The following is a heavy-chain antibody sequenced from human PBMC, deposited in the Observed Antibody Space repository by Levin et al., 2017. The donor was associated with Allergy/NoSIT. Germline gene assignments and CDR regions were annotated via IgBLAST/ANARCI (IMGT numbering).Heavy chain of an antibody. CDR2: IHPNTGDT. Sequence: ASVKVSCKASGYSFTGYYMHWVRQAPGQGLEWMGYIHPNTGDTNYAQKFQGRVTMTRDTSINTAYMELSSLTSDDTAVYYCARVRWGYCSGGRCYSGYFDYWGQGTLVTVSS. CDR3: ARVRWGYCSGGRCYSGYFDY. V-gene: IGHV1-2*02. J-gene: IGHJ4*02. CDR1: GYSFTGYY. D-gene: IGHD2-15*01.